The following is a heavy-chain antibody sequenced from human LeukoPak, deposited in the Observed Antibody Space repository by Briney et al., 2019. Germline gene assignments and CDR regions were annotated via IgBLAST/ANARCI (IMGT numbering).Heavy chain of an antibody. V-gene: IGHV3-30*02. CDR2: IRYDGSNK. Sequence: AGGSLRLSCAASGFTFSSYGMHWVRQAPGKGLEWVAFIRYDGSNKYYADSVKGRFTISRDNSKNTLYLQMNSLRAEDTAVYYCAKSGGYCSSTSCSYYYYMDVWGKGTTVTVSS. J-gene: IGHJ6*03. CDR3: AKSGGYCSSTSCSYYYYMDV. CDR1: GFTFSSYG. D-gene: IGHD2-2*01.